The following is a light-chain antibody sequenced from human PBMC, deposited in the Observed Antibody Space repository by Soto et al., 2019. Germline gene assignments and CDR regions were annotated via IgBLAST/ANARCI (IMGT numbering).Light chain of an antibody. CDR3: QQYNGT. V-gene: IGKV1-5*03. Sequence: DIQMTQSPSTLSASVGDRVTITCRASQTISSWLAWYQQKPGKAPKLLIYKASNLESGVPSRFSGSGSGTEFTLTISSLQPDDFAPYYCQQYNGTFGQGTKVEIK. J-gene: IGKJ1*01. CDR2: KAS. CDR1: QTISSW.